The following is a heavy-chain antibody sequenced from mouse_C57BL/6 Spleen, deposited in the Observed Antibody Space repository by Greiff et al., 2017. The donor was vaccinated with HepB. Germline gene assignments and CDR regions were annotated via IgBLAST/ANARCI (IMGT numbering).Heavy chain of an antibody. CDR3: ARSPYYYGSSPGGYFDV. J-gene: IGHJ1*03. V-gene: IGHV1-4*01. Sequence: QVQLQQSGAELARPGASVKMSCKASGYTFTSYTMHWVKQRPGQGLEWIGYINPSSGYTKYNHKFKDKATLTADKSSSTAYMQLSSLTSEDSAVYYCARSPYYYGSSPGGYFDVWGTGTTVTVSS. CDR1: GYTFTSYT. CDR2: INPSSGYT. D-gene: IGHD1-1*01.